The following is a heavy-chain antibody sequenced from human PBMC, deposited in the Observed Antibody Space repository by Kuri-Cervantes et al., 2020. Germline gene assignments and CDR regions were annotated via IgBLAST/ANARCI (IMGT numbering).Heavy chain of an antibody. CDR3: ARIVGATRFFDY. V-gene: IGHV3-66*01. CDR2: IYSGGST. D-gene: IGHD1-26*01. CDR1: GFTVSSNY. J-gene: IGHJ4*02. Sequence: GESLKISCAASGFTVSSNYMSWVRQAPGKGLEWVLVIYSGGSTYYADSVKGRFTISRDNSKNTLYLQMNSLRAEDTAVYYCARIVGATRFFDYWGQGTLVTVSS.